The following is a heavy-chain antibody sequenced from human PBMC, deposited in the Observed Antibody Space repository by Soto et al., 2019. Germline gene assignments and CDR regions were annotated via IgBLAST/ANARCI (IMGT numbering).Heavy chain of an antibody. CDR3: EGGTTVTTDYFDY. Sequence: GESLKISCKGSGYSFTSYWIGWVRQMPGKGLEWMGIIYPGDSDTRYSPSFQGQVTISADKSISTAYLQWSSLKASDTAMYYCEGGTTVTTDYFDYWGQGTLVTSPQ. V-gene: IGHV5-51*01. CDR1: GYSFTSYW. D-gene: IGHD4-4*01. J-gene: IGHJ4*02. CDR2: IYPGDSDT.